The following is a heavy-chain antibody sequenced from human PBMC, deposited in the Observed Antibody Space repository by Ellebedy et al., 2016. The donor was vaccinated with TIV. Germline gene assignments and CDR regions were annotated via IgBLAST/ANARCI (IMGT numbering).Heavy chain of an antibody. CDR2: ISSSVSTI. CDR1: GFTFSSYE. D-gene: IGHD3-10*01. V-gene: IGHV3-48*03. CDR3: AKGNYYYGMDV. J-gene: IGHJ6*02. Sequence: GESLKISCAASGFTFSSYEMNWVRQAPGKGLEWVSYISSSVSTIYYADSVKGRSTISRDNAKNSLYLQMNSLGAEDTAVYYCAKGNYYYGMDVWGQGTTVTVSS.